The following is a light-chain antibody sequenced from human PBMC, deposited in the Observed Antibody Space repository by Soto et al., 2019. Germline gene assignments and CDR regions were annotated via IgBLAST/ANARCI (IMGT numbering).Light chain of an antibody. Sequence: MVMKQSPATRSVSPVERATLSCMASQSVSSSLAWYQQKPGQAPRLLIYDASTRASGIPARFSGSGSGTEFTLTVSSLQTEDFAVYYCQQYNKWPLTFGQGTKVDI. CDR3: QQYNKWPLT. CDR1: QSVSSS. V-gene: IGKV3-15*01. CDR2: DAS. J-gene: IGKJ1*01.